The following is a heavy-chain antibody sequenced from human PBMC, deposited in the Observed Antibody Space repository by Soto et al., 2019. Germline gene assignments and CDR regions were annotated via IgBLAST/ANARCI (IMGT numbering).Heavy chain of an antibody. Sequence: GASLRLSCAASGFTFSTYLMSWVRQAPGKGLEWVANIKYDGSETYYVDSVKGRFTISRDNAKNSLYLQMNSLRGEDTAVYYCARYSSAWGLWGQGTLVTVSS. V-gene: IGHV3-7*01. CDR1: GFTFSTYL. CDR3: ARYSSAWGL. CDR2: IKYDGSET. J-gene: IGHJ4*02. D-gene: IGHD6-19*01.